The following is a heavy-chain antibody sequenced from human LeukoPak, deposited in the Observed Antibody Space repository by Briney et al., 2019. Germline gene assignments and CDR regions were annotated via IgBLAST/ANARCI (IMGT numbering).Heavy chain of an antibody. CDR1: GYTFTGYY. J-gene: IGHJ4*02. V-gene: IGHV1-2*02. D-gene: IGHD6-13*01. CDR2: INPNSGGT. CDR3: ARASSSWYNWGFDY. Sequence: ASVKVSCKASGYTFTGYYMHWVRQAPGQGLEWMGWINPNSGGTNYAQKFQGRVTMTRDTSISKASLELSRLRSDDTAVYYCARASSSWYNWGFDYWGQGTLVTVSS.